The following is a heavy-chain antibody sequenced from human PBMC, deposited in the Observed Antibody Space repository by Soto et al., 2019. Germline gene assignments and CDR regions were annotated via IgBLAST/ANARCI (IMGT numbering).Heavy chain of an antibody. D-gene: IGHD5-12*01. CDR2: LYYGATT. CDR3: TGGYNFDY. CDR1: GGSITSYY. Sequence: SETLSLTCNVSGGSITSYYWSWIRQSPGKGLEWIGYLYYGATTNYNPSLKSRVTMSGDRPKNQFSLKLTSVTAADTAVYYCTGGYNFDYWGQGTLVTVSS. J-gene: IGHJ4*01. V-gene: IGHV4-59*01.